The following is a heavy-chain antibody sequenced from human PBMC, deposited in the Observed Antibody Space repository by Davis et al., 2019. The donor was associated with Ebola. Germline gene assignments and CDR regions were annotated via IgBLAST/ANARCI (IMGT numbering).Heavy chain of an antibody. CDR2: LYPDGTT. V-gene: IGHV3-53*01. CDR1: GLSASTNY. D-gene: IGHD3-10*01. Sequence: GESLKISCAVSGLSASTNYMSWVRQAPGKGLEWVSLLYPDGTTFYADSVKGRFTISRDNAKNSLYLQMNSLGDEDTAVYYCVREWFGETDWGQGTLVTVSS. CDR3: VREWFGETD. J-gene: IGHJ4*02.